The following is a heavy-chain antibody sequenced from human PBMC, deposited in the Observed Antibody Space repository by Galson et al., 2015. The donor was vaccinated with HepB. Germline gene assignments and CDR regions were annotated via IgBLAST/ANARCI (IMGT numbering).Heavy chain of an antibody. CDR2: ISYDGSNK. Sequence: SLRLSCAASGFTFSSYAMHWVRQAPGKGLEWVAVISYDGSNKYYADSVKGRFTVSRDNSKNTLYLQMNSLRAEDTAVYYCASGRIARWILSYYWGQGTLVTVSS. D-gene: IGHD6-13*01. CDR1: GFTFSSYA. J-gene: IGHJ4*02. V-gene: IGHV3-30-3*01. CDR3: ASGRIARWILSYY.